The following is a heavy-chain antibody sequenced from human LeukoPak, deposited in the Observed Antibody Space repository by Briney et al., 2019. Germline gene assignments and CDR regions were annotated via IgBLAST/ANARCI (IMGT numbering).Heavy chain of an antibody. CDR3: ARDRGYNYGLFDY. Sequence: PSETLSLTCTVSGGSISSYYWSWIRQPPGKGLEWIGYIYYSGSTNYNPSLKSRVTISVDTSKNQFSLKLSSVTAADTAVYYCARDRGYNYGLFDYWGQGTLVTVSS. J-gene: IGHJ4*02. CDR1: GGSISSYY. V-gene: IGHV4-59*01. CDR2: IYYSGST. D-gene: IGHD5-24*01.